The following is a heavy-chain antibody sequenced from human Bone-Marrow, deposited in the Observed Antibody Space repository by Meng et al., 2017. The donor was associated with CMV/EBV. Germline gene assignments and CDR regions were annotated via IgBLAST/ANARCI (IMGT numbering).Heavy chain of an antibody. D-gene: IGHD5-18*01. CDR2: INPNSGDT. V-gene: IGHV1-2*06. Sequence: ASLKVSCKAAGYTFTFYSMNWMRQAPGQGLEWMGRINPNSGDTKYTQKVQGRVTMTRDTSTSTAYLELNSLTSEDTAVYYYASTWIQIFTPDFDSWGQGTLVTVSS. CDR1: GYTFTFYS. J-gene: IGHJ4*02. CDR3: ASTWIQIFTPDFDS.